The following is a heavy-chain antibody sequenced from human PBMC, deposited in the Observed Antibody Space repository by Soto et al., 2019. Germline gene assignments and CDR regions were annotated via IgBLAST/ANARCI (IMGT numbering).Heavy chain of an antibody. D-gene: IGHD3-22*01. Sequence: VGSLRLACAASGFTFSSYSMNWVRQAPGKGLEWVSSISSSSSYIYYADSVKGRFTISRDNAKNSLYLQMNSLRAEDTAVYYCARDSYSSGYYSHPYYYYYGMDVWGQGTTVTVSS. CDR3: ARDSYSSGYYSHPYYYYYGMDV. J-gene: IGHJ6*02. CDR2: ISSSSSYI. CDR1: GFTFSSYS. V-gene: IGHV3-21*01.